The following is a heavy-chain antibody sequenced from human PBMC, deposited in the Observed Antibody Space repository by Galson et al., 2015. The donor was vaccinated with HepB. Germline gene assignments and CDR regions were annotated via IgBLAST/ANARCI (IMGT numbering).Heavy chain of an antibody. J-gene: IGHJ5*02. CDR1: GGSISSGGYY. Sequence: TLSLTCTVSGGSISSGGYYWSWIRQHPGKGLEWIGYIYYSGSTCYNPSLKSRVTISVDTSKNQFSLKLSSVTAADTAVYYCATGKGRGYPTYCSSTSCHRNWFDPWGQGTLVTVSS. D-gene: IGHD2-2*02. V-gene: IGHV4-31*03. CDR2: IYYSGST. CDR3: ATGKGRGYPTYCSSTSCHRNWFDP.